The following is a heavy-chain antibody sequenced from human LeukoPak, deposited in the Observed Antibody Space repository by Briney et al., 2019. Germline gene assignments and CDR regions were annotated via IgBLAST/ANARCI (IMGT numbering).Heavy chain of an antibody. J-gene: IGHJ4*02. V-gene: IGHV4-39*01. CDR1: RDSNTSTSYC. D-gene: IGHD3-22*01. CDR3: ARHPYNYDSRGNVQLDYFDY. Sequence: SETLSLTCSGTRDSNTSTSYCWGWIRQPPGKGLEWIGSLYYSGSTYYNPSLKRRVTISVHTSKNQFSLKLTSVTSADTAVYYCARHPYNYDSRGNVQLDYFDYWGRGIQVIVSS. CDR2: LYYSGST.